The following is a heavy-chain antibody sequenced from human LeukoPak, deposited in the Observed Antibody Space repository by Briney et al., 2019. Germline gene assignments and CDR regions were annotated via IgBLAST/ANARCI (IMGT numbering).Heavy chain of an antibody. D-gene: IGHD3-22*01. CDR3: ATGPITMIVVAANDAFDI. J-gene: IGHJ3*02. Sequence: SVKVSCKASGGTFSSYAISWVRQAPGQGLEWMGRIIPILGIANYAQKFQGRVTITADKSTSTAYMELSSLRSEDTAVYYCATGPITMIVVAANDAFDIWGQGTMVTVSS. CDR2: IIPILGIA. V-gene: IGHV1-69*04. CDR1: GGTFSSYA.